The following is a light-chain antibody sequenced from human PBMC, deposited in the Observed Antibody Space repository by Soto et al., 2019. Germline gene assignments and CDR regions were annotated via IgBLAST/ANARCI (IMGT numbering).Light chain of an antibody. V-gene: IGKV3-15*01. CDR2: GAS. J-gene: IGKJ1*01. CDR1: QSVSSN. CDR3: QQYNNWPGT. Sequence: ETLMTQSPATLSVSPGERATLSCRASQSVSSNLAWYQQKPGQAPRLLIYGASTRATGIPARFSGSGSGTEFTLTISSLQSEGFAVYYCQQYNNWPGTFGQGTKVDIK.